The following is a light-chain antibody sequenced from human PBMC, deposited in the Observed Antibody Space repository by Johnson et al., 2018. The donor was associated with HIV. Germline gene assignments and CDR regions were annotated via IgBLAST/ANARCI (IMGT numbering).Light chain of an antibody. CDR2: DNN. V-gene: IGLV1-51*01. J-gene: IGLJ1*01. Sequence: QPVLTQPPSMSAAPGEKVTISCSGSSSNIGNNYVSWYQQLPGTAPKLLIYDNNKPPSGIPDQFSGSKSGTSATLGITGLQTGDEADYYCGTWNSSLSANVFGTGTKVTVL. CDR3: GTWNSSLSANV. CDR1: SSNIGNNY.